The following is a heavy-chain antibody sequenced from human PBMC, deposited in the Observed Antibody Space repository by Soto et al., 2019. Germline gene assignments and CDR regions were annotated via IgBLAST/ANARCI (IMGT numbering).Heavy chain of an antibody. CDR2: IIPIFGTA. CDR1: GGTFSSYA. CDR3: ALHYGSGSNYYYYGMDV. V-gene: IGHV1-69*12. D-gene: IGHD3-10*01. J-gene: IGHJ6*02. Sequence: QVQLVQSGAEVKKPGSSVKVSCKASGGTFSSYAISWVRQAPGQGLEWMGGIIPIFGTANYAQKFQGRVTIPADESTSTAHMELSSLRSEDTAVYYCALHYGSGSNYYYYGMDVWGQGTTVTVSS.